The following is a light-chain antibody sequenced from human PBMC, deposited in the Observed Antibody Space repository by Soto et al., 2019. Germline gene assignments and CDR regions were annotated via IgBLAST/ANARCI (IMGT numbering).Light chain of an antibody. CDR3: CSYAGSYTLV. Sequence: QSALTQPRSVSGSPGQSVTLSCTGTSSDVGDYIYVSRYQQHPGKAPKLMIYDVSKRPSGVPVRFSRSKSGNTASLTISGLQAEDEADYYCCSYAGSYTLVFGGGTKLTVL. CDR2: DVS. V-gene: IGLV2-11*01. CDR1: SSDVGDYIY. J-gene: IGLJ2*01.